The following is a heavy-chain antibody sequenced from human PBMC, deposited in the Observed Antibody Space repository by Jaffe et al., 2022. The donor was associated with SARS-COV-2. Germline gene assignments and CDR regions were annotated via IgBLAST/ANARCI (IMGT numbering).Heavy chain of an antibody. D-gene: IGHD5-18*01. Sequence: QVQLVQSGAEVKKPGASVKVSCKASGYTFTSYGISWVRQAPGQGLEWMGWISAYNGNTNYAQKLQGRVTMTTDTSTSTAYMELRSLRSDDTAVYYCARAGYSYGYTRLSPTPFDYWGQGTLVTVSS. CDR1: GYTFTSYG. CDR2: ISAYNGNT. CDR3: ARAGYSYGYTRLSPTPFDY. J-gene: IGHJ4*02. V-gene: IGHV1-18*01.